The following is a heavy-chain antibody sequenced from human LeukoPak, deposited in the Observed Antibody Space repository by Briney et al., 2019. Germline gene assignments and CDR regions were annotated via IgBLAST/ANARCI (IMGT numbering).Heavy chain of an antibody. CDR3: ARVPGTYYYYYMDV. D-gene: IGHD2-2*01. CDR1: GFTFSSYW. CDR2: IKQDGSEK. J-gene: IGHJ6*03. V-gene: IGHV3-7*01. Sequence: GGSLRLSCAASGFTFSSYWMSWVRQAPGRGLEWVANIKQDGSEKYYVDSVKGRSTISRDNAKNSLYLQMNSLRAEDTAVYYCARVPGTYYYYYMDVWGKGTTVTVSS.